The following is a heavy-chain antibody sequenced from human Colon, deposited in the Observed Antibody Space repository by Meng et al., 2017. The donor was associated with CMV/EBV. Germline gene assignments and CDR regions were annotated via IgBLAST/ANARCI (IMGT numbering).Heavy chain of an antibody. V-gene: IGHV4-34*01. J-gene: IGHJ5*02. CDR2: INHSGST. CDR3: ATFTLRYFDWP. Sequence: LHCAVYGGSFSDYYWRWIRQPPGKGLEWIGEINHSGSTNYNPSLKSRVTISVDTSKNQFSLQLNSVTAADTAVYYCATFTLRYFDWPWGQGTLVTVSS. D-gene: IGHD3-9*01. CDR1: GGSFSDYY.